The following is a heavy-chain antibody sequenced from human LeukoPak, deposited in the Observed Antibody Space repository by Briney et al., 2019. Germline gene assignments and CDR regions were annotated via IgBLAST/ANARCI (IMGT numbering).Heavy chain of an antibody. Sequence: PSETLSLTCTVSGGSISSSSYYWGWISQPPGKALAWIGSIYYSGSTYYNPSLKSRVTISVDTSKNQFSLKLSSVTAADTAVYYCAGQMTGTTMGGLDYWGQGTLVTVSS. J-gene: IGHJ4*02. CDR2: IYYSGST. CDR1: GGSISSSSYY. V-gene: IGHV4-39*01. D-gene: IGHD1-7*01. CDR3: AGQMTGTTMGGLDY.